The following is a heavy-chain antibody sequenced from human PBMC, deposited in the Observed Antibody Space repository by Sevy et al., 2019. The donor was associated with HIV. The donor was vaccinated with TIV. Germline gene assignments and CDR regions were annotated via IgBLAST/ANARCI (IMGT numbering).Heavy chain of an antibody. CDR2: IIPIFGAA. CDR3: ARGGGMRSYYYYDMDV. D-gene: IGHD3-16*01. Sequence: ASVKVSCKASGGTLSNYAISWVRQAPGQGLEWMGGIIPIFGAASYAQKFQGRVTITADESTSTVYMELSSLRSEDTAVYYCARGGGMRSYYYYDMDVWGKGTTVTVSS. J-gene: IGHJ6*03. V-gene: IGHV1-69*13. CDR1: GGTLSNYA.